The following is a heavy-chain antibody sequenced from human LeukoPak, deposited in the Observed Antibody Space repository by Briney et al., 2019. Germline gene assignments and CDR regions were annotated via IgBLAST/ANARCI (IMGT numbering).Heavy chain of an antibody. CDR1: GFTFSSYA. CDR2: ISYDGSNK. Sequence: PGRSLRLSCAASGFTFSSYAMHWVRQAPGKGLEWVAVISYDGSNKYYADSVKGRFTISRDNSKNTLYLQMNSLRAEDTAVYYCAKGIDSSGWYLGPPDDAFDIWGQGTMVTVSS. V-gene: IGHV3-30-3*01. CDR3: AKGIDSSGWYLGPPDDAFDI. D-gene: IGHD6-19*01. J-gene: IGHJ3*02.